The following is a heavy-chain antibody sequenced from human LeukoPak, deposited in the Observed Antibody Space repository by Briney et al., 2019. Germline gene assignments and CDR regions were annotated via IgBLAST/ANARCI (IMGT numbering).Heavy chain of an antibody. V-gene: IGHV3-30*02. CDR3: AKGLTGGYSYGYGIDY. CDR2: IRYDGSNK. Sequence: PGGSLRLSCAASGFTFSSYGMHWVRQAPGKGLEWVAFIRYDGSNKYCADSVKGRFTISRDNSKNTLYLQMNSLRAEDTAVYYCAKGLTGGYSYGYGIDYWGQGTLVTVSS. J-gene: IGHJ4*02. CDR1: GFTFSSYG. D-gene: IGHD5-18*01.